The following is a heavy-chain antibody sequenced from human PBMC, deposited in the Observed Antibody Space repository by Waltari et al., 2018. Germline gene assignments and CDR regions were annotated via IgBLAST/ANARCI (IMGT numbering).Heavy chain of an antibody. D-gene: IGHD1-26*01. J-gene: IGHJ4*02. V-gene: IGHV4-59*01. CDR2: IYFTGNT. CDR3: ARVVSGTYSSPLYFFDY. CDR1: SGSIDTYC. Sequence: QVQLRESGPGLVKPSGTLSLTCTVSSGSIDTYCWSWVRQPPGKGLEWVGYIYFTGNTNYNPSLESRVTISLDTSKNQFSLKMNSVTAADTAVYYCARVVSGTYSSPLYFFDYWGQGALVTVSS.